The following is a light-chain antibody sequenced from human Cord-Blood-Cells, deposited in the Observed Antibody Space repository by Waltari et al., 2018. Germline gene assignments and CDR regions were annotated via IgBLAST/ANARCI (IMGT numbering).Light chain of an antibody. CDR1: SSDVGGYHY. J-gene: IGLJ2*01. CDR3: SSYTSSSTLV. Sequence: QSALTQPASVSGSPGQSITISCTGTSSDVGGYHYVSWYQRHPGKAPKLMIYDVSNRPSGVSNRFSGSKSGNTASLTISGLQAEDEADYYCSSYTSSSTLVFGGGTKLTVL. V-gene: IGLV2-14*01. CDR2: DVS.